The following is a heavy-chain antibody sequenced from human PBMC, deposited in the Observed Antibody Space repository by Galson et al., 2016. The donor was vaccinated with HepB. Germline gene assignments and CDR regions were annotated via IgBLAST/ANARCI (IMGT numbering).Heavy chain of an antibody. D-gene: IGHD1-1*01. CDR3: ARGKSLWTMPWNYGVDV. J-gene: IGHJ6*04. Sequence: SLRLSCAASGFTFSIHDMHWVRQVTGKGLEWVSAIETAGDTYYPDSVKGRFTISRENAKNSLYLQMNDLRAGDTAVYYCARGKSLWTMPWNYGVDVWGKGTAVTVSS. V-gene: IGHV3-13*01. CDR1: GFTFSIHD. CDR2: IETAGDT.